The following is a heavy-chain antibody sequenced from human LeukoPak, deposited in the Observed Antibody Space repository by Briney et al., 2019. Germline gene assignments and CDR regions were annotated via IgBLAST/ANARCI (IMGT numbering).Heavy chain of an antibody. Sequence: PGGSLRLSCVGSGFTFSSYNMNWVRQAPGKGLEWVSYISSSSSNIYYADSVKGRFTISRDNAKSSLYLQMNNLRDEDTAVYYCARDPYSGSYSVDWFDPWGQGTLVTASS. CDR3: ARDPYSGSYSVDWFDP. J-gene: IGHJ5*02. CDR1: GFTFSSYN. V-gene: IGHV3-48*02. CDR2: ISSSSSNI. D-gene: IGHD1-26*01.